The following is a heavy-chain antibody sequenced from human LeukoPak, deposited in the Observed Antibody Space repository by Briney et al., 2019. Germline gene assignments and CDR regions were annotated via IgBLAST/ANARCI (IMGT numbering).Heavy chain of an antibody. Sequence: SVKVSCQASGGTFSSYAISWVRQAPGQGLEWMGGIIPIFGTTNYAQKFQGRVTITADESTSTAYMELSSLRSEDTAVYYCARASSYCGGDCYSSDYWGQGTLVTVSS. CDR2: IIPIFGTT. CDR3: ARASSYCGGDCYSSDY. V-gene: IGHV1-69*13. D-gene: IGHD2-21*01. J-gene: IGHJ4*02. CDR1: GGTFSSYA.